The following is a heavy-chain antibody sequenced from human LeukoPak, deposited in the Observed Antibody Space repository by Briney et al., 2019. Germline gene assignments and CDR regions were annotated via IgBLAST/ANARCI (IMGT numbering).Heavy chain of an antibody. J-gene: IGHJ3*02. CDR1: GFTFSSYS. CDR3: AREPPASAFDI. Sequence: GGSLRLSCAASGFTFSSYSMNWVRQAPRKGLEWVSSISSSSSYIYYADSVKGRFTISRDNAKNSLYLQMNSLRAEDTAVYYCAREPPASAFDIWGQGTMVTVSS. CDR2: ISSSSSYI. V-gene: IGHV3-21*01.